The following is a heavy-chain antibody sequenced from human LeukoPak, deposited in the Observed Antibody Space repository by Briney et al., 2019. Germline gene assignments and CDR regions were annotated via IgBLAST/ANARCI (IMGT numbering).Heavy chain of an antibody. CDR2: FDPEDGET. J-gene: IGHJ3*02. CDR3: ATVMAVAGTARPLPRI. D-gene: IGHD6-19*01. V-gene: IGHV1-24*01. CDR1: GYTLTGLS. Sequence: ASVKVSCKVSGYTLTGLSMHWVRQAPGKGLEWMGGFDPEDGETIYAQKFQGRVTMTEDTSTDTAYMELSSLRSEDTAVYYCATVMAVAGTARPLPRIWGQGTMVTVSS.